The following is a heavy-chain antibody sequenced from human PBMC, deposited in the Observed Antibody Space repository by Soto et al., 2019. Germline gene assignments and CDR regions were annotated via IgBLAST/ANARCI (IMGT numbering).Heavy chain of an antibody. J-gene: IGHJ3*02. CDR2: IIPIFGTA. Sequence: ASVKVSCKASGGTFSSYAISWVRQAPGQGLEWMGGIIPIFGTANYAQKFQGRVTITADESTSTAYMELSSLRSEDTAVYYCARDEPYGDYLFGAFDIWGQGTTVTVSS. CDR1: GGTFSSYA. V-gene: IGHV1-69*13. CDR3: ARDEPYGDYLFGAFDI. D-gene: IGHD4-17*01.